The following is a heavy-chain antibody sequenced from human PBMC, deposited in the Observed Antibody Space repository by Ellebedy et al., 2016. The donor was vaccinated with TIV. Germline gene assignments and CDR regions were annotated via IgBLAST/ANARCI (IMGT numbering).Heavy chain of an antibody. D-gene: IGHD6-13*01. J-gene: IGHJ4*02. CDR3: ARVRSWYGTYYFDY. V-gene: IGHV4-31*03. Sequence: SETLSLTXTVSGGSISSGGYYWSWIRQHPGKGLEWIGYIYYSGSTYYNPSLKSRVTISVDTSKNQFSLKLSSVTAADTAVYYCARVRSWYGTYYFDYWGQGTLVTVSS. CDR1: GGSISSGGYY. CDR2: IYYSGST.